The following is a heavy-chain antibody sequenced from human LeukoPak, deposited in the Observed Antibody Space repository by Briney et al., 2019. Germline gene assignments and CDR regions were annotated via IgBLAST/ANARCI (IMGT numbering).Heavy chain of an antibody. CDR3: ARGVRNYYDSSGYYPFDY. CDR1: GDSMSSGGFS. Sequence: SETLSLTCAVSGDSMSSGGFSWSWIRQPPGKGLEWIAYIYYSGSTNYNPSLKSRVTISVDTSKNQFSLKLSSVTAADTAVYYCARGVRNYYDSSGYYPFDYWGQGTLVTVSS. J-gene: IGHJ4*02. D-gene: IGHD3-22*01. CDR2: IYYSGST. V-gene: IGHV4-61*08.